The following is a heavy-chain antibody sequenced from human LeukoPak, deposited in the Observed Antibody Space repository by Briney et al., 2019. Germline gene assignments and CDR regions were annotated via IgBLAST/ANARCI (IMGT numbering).Heavy chain of an antibody. D-gene: IGHD6-19*01. CDR2: ISYDGSNK. V-gene: IGHV3-30*04. CDR3: ARDRDSSGWYYFDY. J-gene: IGHJ4*02. CDR1: GFTFSSYA. Sequence: GGPLRLSCAASGFTFSSYAMHWVRQAPGKGLEWVAVISYDGSNKYYADSVKGRFTISRDNSKNTLYLQMNSLRAEDTAVYYCARDRDSSGWYYFDYWGQGTLVTVSS.